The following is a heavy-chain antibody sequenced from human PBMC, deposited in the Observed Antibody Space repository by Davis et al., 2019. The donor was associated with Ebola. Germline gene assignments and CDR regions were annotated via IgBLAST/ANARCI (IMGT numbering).Heavy chain of an antibody. CDR3: ARVDYYDSSGYYWSFYYFDY. CDR2: IIPILGIA. D-gene: IGHD3-22*01. J-gene: IGHJ4*02. Sequence: SVKVSCKASGGTFSSYTISWVRQAPGQGLEWMGRIIPILGIANDAQKFQGRVTMTTDTSTSTAYMELRSLRSDDTAVYYCARVDYYDSSGYYWSFYYFDYWGQGTLVTVSS. CDR1: GGTFSSYT. V-gene: IGHV1-69*02.